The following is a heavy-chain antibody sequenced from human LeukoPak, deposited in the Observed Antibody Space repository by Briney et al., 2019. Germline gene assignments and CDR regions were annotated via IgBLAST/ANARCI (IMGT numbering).Heavy chain of an antibody. Sequence: PSETLSLTCAVYGGSFSGYYWSWIRQPPGKGLEWIGEINHSGSTNYNPSLKSRVTISVDRSKNQFSLKLSSVTAADTAVYYCAREHDCSSTSCWTWFDPWGQGTLVTVSS. CDR3: AREHDCSSTSCWTWFDP. V-gene: IGHV4-34*01. J-gene: IGHJ5*02. CDR2: INHSGST. D-gene: IGHD2-2*01. CDR1: GGSFSGYY.